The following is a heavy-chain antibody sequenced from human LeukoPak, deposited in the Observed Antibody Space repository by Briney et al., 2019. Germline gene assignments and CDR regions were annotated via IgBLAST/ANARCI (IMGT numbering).Heavy chain of an antibody. D-gene: IGHD3-22*01. CDR3: ARFSSGYVDY. Sequence: ASVKVSCKASGYTFTSYAMNWVRQAPGQGLEWMGGIIPIFGTANYAQKFQGRVTITADESTSTAYMELSSLRSEDTAVYYCARFSSGYVDYWGQGTLVTVSS. CDR2: IIPIFGTA. CDR1: GYTFTSYA. J-gene: IGHJ4*02. V-gene: IGHV1-69*13.